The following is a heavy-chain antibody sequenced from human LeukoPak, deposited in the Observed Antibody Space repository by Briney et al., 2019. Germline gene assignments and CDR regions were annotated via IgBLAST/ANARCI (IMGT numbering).Heavy chain of an antibody. J-gene: IGHJ4*02. CDR1: GVSIADHG. D-gene: IGHD6-13*01. V-gene: IGHV3-20*04. Sequence: PGGSLRLSCAASGVSIADHGMSWVRQVPGKGLEWVSGINWDGEATAYADSVKGRSTISRDNAKKSLYLEMNSLRDEDTALYYCARDLSSTWYSLAYWGQGTLVTVSS. CDR2: INWDGEAT. CDR3: ARDLSSTWYSLAY.